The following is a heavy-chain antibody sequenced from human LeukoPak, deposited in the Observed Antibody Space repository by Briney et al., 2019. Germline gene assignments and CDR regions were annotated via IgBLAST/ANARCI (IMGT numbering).Heavy chain of an antibody. CDR2: IYTSGRT. Sequence: SETLSLTCTVSGGSISSGSYYWTWIRQPAGKGLEWIGRIYTSGRTNYNPSLKSRVTISVDTSKNQFSLKLSSVTAADTAVYYCARLTSSWYQDWYFDLWGRGTLVTVSS. CDR3: ARLTSSWYQDWYFDL. CDR1: GGSISSGSYY. J-gene: IGHJ2*01. D-gene: IGHD6-13*01. V-gene: IGHV4-61*02.